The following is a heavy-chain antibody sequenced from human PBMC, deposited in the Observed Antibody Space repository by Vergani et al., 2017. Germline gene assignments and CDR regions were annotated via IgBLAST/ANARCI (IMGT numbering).Heavy chain of an antibody. CDR3: ASLYYDFWSGYYTGDRDNWFDP. CDR2: ISYDGSNK. D-gene: IGHD3-3*01. Sequence: QVQLVESGGGVVQPGRSLRLSCAASGFTFSSYAMHWVRQAPGKGLEWVEVISYDGSNKYYADSVKGRFTISRDNSKNTLYLQMNSLRAEDTAVYYCASLYYDFWSGYYTGDRDNWFDPWGQGTLVTVSS. J-gene: IGHJ5*02. CDR1: GFTFSSYA. V-gene: IGHV3-30-3*01.